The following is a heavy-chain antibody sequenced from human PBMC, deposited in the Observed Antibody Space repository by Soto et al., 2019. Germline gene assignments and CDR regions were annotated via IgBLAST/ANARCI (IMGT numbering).Heavy chain of an antibody. CDR1: GYTFTSYW. CDR2: ISPGDSDT. CDR3: ARQYYYDSSGYYPIDF. V-gene: IGHV5-51*07. Sequence: GESLKISCKASGYTFTSYWIGWVHQMPGKGLEWMGIISPGDSDTRYSPSFQGQVTISADKSISTAYLQWSSLEASDTAMYYCARQYYYDSSGYYPIDFWGQGTLVTVSS. J-gene: IGHJ4*02. D-gene: IGHD3-22*01.